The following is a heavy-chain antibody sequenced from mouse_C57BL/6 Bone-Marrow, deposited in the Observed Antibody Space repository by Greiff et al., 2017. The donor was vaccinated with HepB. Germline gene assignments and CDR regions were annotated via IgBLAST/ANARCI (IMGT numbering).Heavy chain of an antibody. D-gene: IGHD3-2*02. V-gene: IGHV5-12*01. CDR3: ARLDSSGPYYFDY. Sequence: DVKLQESGGGLVQPGGSLKLSCAASGFTFSDYYMYWVRQTPEKRLEWVAYISNGGGSTYYPDTVKGRFTISRDNAKNTLYLQMSRLKSEDTAMYYCARLDSSGPYYFDYWGQGTTLTVSS. CDR2: ISNGGGST. CDR1: GFTFSDYY. J-gene: IGHJ2*01.